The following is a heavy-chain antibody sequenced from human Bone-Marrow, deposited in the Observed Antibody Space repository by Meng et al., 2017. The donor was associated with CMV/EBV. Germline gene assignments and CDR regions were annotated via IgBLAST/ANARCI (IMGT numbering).Heavy chain of an antibody. V-gene: IGHV3-20*04. CDR1: GFTLDDYG. Sequence: GESLKIPRAAPGFTLDDYGMSWVRRAPGKGLEWVSGINWNGGSTGYADSVKGRFTISRDNAKNSLYLQMNSLRAEDTALYYCARVGYCSSTSCYTHAFDIWGQGTMVTVSS. CDR2: INWNGGST. CDR3: ARVGYCSSTSCYTHAFDI. J-gene: IGHJ3*02. D-gene: IGHD2-2*02.